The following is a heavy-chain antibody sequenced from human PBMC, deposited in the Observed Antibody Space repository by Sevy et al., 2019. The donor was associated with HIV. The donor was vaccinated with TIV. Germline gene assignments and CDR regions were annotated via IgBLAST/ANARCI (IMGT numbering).Heavy chain of an antibody. CDR1: GSFFTDDYY. CDR2: VFHDGTS. J-gene: IGHJ4*02. V-gene: IGHV4-38-2*02. CDR3: ARQYSTSSCDYFDS. Sequence: SETLSLTCSVSGSFFTDDYYWGWVRQPPGKGLEYIGSVFHDGTSYYNPSLKSRVTISVHTSKTQLSLLLSSVTAADSALYYCARQYSTSSCDYFDSWGQGILVTVSS. D-gene: IGHD5-18*01.